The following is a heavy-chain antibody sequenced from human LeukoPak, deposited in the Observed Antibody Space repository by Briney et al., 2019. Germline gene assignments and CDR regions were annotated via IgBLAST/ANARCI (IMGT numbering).Heavy chain of an antibody. CDR1: GFTFSSYG. CDR2: IRSQAYGGAT. D-gene: IGHD5-18*01. CDR3: SRAMLGGHSYDCPRDFDC. Sequence: GGSLRLSCAASGFTFSSYGMHWVRQAPGKGLEWVGFIRSQAYGGATEYAASVKGRFTISRDESKTIAYLQMNSLKTEDTALYYCSRAMLGGHSYDCPRDFDCWGQGTLVTVSP. J-gene: IGHJ4*02. V-gene: IGHV3-49*04.